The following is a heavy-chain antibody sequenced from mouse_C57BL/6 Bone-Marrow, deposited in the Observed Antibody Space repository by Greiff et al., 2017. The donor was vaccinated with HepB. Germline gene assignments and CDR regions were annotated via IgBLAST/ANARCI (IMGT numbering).Heavy chain of an antibody. V-gene: IGHV1-42*01. CDR3: ARGFTTVVAPLFDY. CDR2: INPSTGGT. D-gene: IGHD1-1*01. CDR1: GYSFTGYY. J-gene: IGHJ2*01. Sequence: EVQLQESGPELVKPGASVKISCKASGYSFTGYYMNWVKQSPEKSLEWIGEINPSTGGTTYNQKFKAKATLTVDKSSSTAYMQLKSLTSDDSAVYYCARGFTTVVAPLFDYWGQGTTLTVSS.